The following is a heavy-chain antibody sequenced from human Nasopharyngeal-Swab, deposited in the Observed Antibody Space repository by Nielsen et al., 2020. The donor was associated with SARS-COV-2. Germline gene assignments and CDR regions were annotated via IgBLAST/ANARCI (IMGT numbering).Heavy chain of an antibody. D-gene: IGHD4-23*01. Sequence: GESLKISCAASGFTFSSYAMSWVRQAPGKVLEWVSEIRGSGGSTYYAESVKGRFTISRDNSKNTLYLQMSSLRAEDTAIYYCAKDLGVESPLWFDYWGQGTLLTVSS. V-gene: IGHV3-23*01. J-gene: IGHJ4*02. CDR1: GFTFSSYA. CDR3: AKDLGVESPLWFDY. CDR2: IRGSGGST.